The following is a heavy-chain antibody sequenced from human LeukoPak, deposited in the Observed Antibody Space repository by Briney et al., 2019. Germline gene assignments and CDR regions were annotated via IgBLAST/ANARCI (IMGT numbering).Heavy chain of an antibody. CDR2: MKQDGSEK. D-gene: IGHD1-26*01. Sequence: PGGSLRLSCAASGFTFSSYWMSWVRQAPGKGLEWVASMKQDGSEKDYVDSVKGRFTISRDNAKKSLYLRMNSLRAEDTAVYYCASHSGSYLYYFDYWGQGTLVTVSS. V-gene: IGHV3-7*01. CDR3: ASHSGSYLYYFDY. J-gene: IGHJ4*02. CDR1: GFTFSSYW.